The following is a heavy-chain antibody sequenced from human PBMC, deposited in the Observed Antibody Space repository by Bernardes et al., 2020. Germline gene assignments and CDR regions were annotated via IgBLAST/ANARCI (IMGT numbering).Heavy chain of an antibody. J-gene: IGHJ5*02. CDR3: ARHVYRLLVSDP. CDR2: IYHSGST. Sequence: SESLSLTCTVSGGSIGAYYWSWIRQPPGKGLEWIGYIYHSGSTNYNPSLKNRVTMSLDTSTNRFAVQLTSVTAADTAVYYCARHVYRLLVSDPWGQGTLVTVSS. CDR1: GGSIGAYY. V-gene: IGHV4-59*08. D-gene: IGHD6-6*01.